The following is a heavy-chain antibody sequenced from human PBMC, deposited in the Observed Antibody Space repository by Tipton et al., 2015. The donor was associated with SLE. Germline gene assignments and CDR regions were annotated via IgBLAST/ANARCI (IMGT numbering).Heavy chain of an antibody. Sequence: LRLSYTVSGGSISSSSYYWGWIRQPPGKGLEWIGSIYYSGSTYYNPSLKSRVTISVDTSKNQFSLKLSSVTAADTAVYYCARQAPKVALDYWGQGTLVTVSS. J-gene: IGHJ4*02. D-gene: IGHD5-12*01. CDR2: IYYSGST. V-gene: IGHV4-39*01. CDR1: GGSISSSSYY. CDR3: ARQAPKVALDY.